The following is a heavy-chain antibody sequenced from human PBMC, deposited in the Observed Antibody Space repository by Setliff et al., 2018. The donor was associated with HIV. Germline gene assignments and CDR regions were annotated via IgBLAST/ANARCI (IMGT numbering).Heavy chain of an antibody. Sequence: PSETLSLTCTVSGGSISNSRYYWNWIRQSPGKGLEWIGEIHHGGGTKYNPSLKSRVTISVDTPKNQFSLKLTSVTVADTAVYYCARGRWLVRYNLFDYWGQGTLVTVSS. CDR2: IHHGGGT. CDR3: ARGRWLVRYNLFDY. CDR1: GGSISNSRYY. J-gene: IGHJ4*02. D-gene: IGHD6-19*01. V-gene: IGHV4-39*07.